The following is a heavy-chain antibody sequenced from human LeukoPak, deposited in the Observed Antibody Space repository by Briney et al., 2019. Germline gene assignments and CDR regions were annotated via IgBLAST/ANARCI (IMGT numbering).Heavy chain of an antibody. CDR3: AKDQYYYGSGATGSGATFAH. Sequence: PGGSLRLSCAASGFTFSSYEMNWVRQAPGKGLEWVSYTSSSGSTIYYADSVKGRFTISRDNSKNTLYLQMNSLRAEDTAVYYCAKDQYYYGSGATGSGATFAHWGQGTLVTVSS. V-gene: IGHV3-48*03. CDR1: GFTFSSYE. J-gene: IGHJ4*02. CDR2: TSSSGSTI. D-gene: IGHD3-10*01.